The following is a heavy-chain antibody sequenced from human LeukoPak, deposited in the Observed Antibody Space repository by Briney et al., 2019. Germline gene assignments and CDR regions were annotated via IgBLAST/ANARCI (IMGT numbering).Heavy chain of an antibody. CDR2: IRYDGNNE. CDR3: VKDAYSGDFGEYFHH. CDR1: GFNFRSYG. D-gene: IGHD4-17*01. J-gene: IGHJ1*01. Sequence: GGSLRLSCAASGFNFRSYGMHGVRQAPGSGLEWVAFIRYDGNNEDYVDFVKGRFTISRDNSRNALYLQMDSLRVDDTALYYCVKDAYSGDFGEYFHHWGQGTLVTVAS. V-gene: IGHV3-30*02.